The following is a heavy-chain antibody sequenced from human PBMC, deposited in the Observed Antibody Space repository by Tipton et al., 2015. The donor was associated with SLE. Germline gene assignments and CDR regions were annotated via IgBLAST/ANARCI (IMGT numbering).Heavy chain of an antibody. CDR3: ARGSSNFDS. Sequence: TLSLTCTVSGGSMNSGSFYWSWIRQPAGKGLQWIGRIYTTGSPNYNPSLKSRVTISVDTSKNRFSLRLNSVTAADTATYYCARGSSNFDSWGQGTLVTVSS. V-gene: IGHV4-61*02. J-gene: IGHJ4*02. CDR2: IYTTGSP. D-gene: IGHD2-2*01. CDR1: GGSMNSGSFY.